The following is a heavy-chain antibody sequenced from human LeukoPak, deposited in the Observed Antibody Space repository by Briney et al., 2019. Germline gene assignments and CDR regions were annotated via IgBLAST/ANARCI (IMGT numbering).Heavy chain of an antibody. V-gene: IGHV3-30-3*01. CDR2: ISYDGSNK. CDR1: GFTFSSYA. D-gene: IGHD3-22*01. CDR3: ARDVRITMIVVVITEGGGFGY. J-gene: IGHJ4*02. Sequence: GGSLRLSCAASGFTFSSYAMHWVRQAPGKGLEWVAVISYDGSNKYYADSVKGRFTIPRDNSKNTLYLQMNSLRAEDTAVYYCARDVRITMIVVVITEGGGFGYWGQGTLVTVSS.